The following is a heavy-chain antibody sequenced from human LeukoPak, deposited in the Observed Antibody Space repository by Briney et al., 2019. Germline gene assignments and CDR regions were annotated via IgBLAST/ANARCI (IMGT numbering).Heavy chain of an antibody. CDR2: INPNSGGT. Sequence: ASVKVSCKASGYTFTRYYMHWVRQAPGQGLEWMGWINPNSGGTNYAQKFQGRVTMTRDTSISTAYMELSRLRSDDTAVYYCATDCSSTSCRRQVGYMDVWGKGTTVTVSS. J-gene: IGHJ6*03. V-gene: IGHV1-2*02. D-gene: IGHD2-2*01. CDR3: ATDCSSTSCRRQVGYMDV. CDR1: GYTFTRYY.